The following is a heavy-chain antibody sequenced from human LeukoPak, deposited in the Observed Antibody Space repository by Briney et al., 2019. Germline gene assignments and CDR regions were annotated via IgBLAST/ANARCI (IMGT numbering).Heavy chain of an antibody. Sequence: GGSLRLSCAASGFTFSSYAMSWVRQAPGKGLEWVSAIGGSGSSTYYADSVKGRFTISRDNSKSTLYLQMNSLRAEDTAVYYCAKAGRYCSSTGCYQIDYWGQGTLVTVSS. V-gene: IGHV3-23*01. CDR2: IGGSGSST. D-gene: IGHD2-2*01. J-gene: IGHJ4*02. CDR1: GFTFSSYA. CDR3: AKAGRYCSSTGCYQIDY.